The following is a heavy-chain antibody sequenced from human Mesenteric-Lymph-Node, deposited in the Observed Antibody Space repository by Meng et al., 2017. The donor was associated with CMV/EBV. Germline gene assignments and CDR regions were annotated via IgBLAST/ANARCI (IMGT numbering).Heavy chain of an antibody. Sequence: GESLKISCAASGFTFSRNEINWVRQAPGTGLEWVSYISSSGSTTYYTDSVKGRFTISRDNAKSSLYLQMNSLRAEDTAVYYCARNKLGYSGSYSYGMDVWGQGTTVTVSS. CDR1: GFTFSRNE. CDR2: ISSSGSTT. V-gene: IGHV3-48*03. D-gene: IGHD1-26*01. J-gene: IGHJ6*02. CDR3: ARNKLGYSGSYSYGMDV.